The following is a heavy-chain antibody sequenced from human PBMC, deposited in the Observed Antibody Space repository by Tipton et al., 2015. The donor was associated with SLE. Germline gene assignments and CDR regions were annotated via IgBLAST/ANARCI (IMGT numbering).Heavy chain of an antibody. V-gene: IGHV3-7*01. CDR1: GFNFDDYA. CDR2: IKEDGSER. Sequence: SLRLSCAASGFNFDDYAMHWVRQAPGKGLEWVANIKEDGSERYYVDSVKGRFTISRDNVKNSLYLQMSSLRVEDTGVYYCTRDPTSSRWFDPWGQGTLVTVSS. J-gene: IGHJ5*02. D-gene: IGHD2-2*01. CDR3: TRDPTSSRWFDP.